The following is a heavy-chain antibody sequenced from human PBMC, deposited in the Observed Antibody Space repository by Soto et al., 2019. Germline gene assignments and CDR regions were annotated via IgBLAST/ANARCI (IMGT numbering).Heavy chain of an antibody. Sequence: GGSLRLSCAASGFTFSSYWMSWVRQAPGKGLEWVANIKQDGSEKYYVDSVKGRFTISRDNAKNSLYLQMNSLRAEDTAVYYCARESRRCTNGVCYFDYWGQGTLVTVS. CDR2: IKQDGSEK. CDR1: GFTFSSYW. CDR3: ARESRRCTNGVCYFDY. J-gene: IGHJ4*02. V-gene: IGHV3-7*01. D-gene: IGHD2-8*01.